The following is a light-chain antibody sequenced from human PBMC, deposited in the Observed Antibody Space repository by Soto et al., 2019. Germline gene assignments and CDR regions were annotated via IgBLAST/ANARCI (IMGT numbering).Light chain of an antibody. CDR3: SSYAGISNV. V-gene: IGLV2-8*01. CDR2: EVN. J-gene: IGLJ1*01. Sequence: QSVLTQPRSACGSPGQSVATSCTGTSSDVGGYNYVSWYQQHPGKAPKLMIYEVNKRPSGVPDRFSGSKSGNTASLTVSGLQAEDEADYYCSSYAGISNVFGTETKVTVL. CDR1: SSDVGGYNY.